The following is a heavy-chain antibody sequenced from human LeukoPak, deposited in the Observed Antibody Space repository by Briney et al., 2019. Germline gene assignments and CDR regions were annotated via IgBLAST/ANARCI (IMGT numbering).Heavy chain of an antibody. CDR1: GGSISSGSYY. D-gene: IGHD1-26*01. CDR3: ARGGGSSPPIDY. J-gene: IGHJ4*02. CDR2: IYTSGST. V-gene: IGHV4-61*02. Sequence: PSETLSLTCTVSGGSISSGSYYWSWIRQPAGKGLEWIGRIYTSGSTNYNPSLKSRVTTSVDTSKNQFSLKLSSVTAADTAVYYCARGGGSSPPIDYWGQGTLVTVSS.